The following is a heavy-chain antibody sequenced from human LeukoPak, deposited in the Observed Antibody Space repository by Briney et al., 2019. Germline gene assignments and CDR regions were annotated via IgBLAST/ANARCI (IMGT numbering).Heavy chain of an antibody. CDR1: GGSFSGYY. V-gene: IGHV4-34*01. D-gene: IGHD5-24*01. CDR2: INHSGST. Sequence: SETLSLTCAVYGGSFSGYYWSWIRQPPGKGLEWIGEINHSGSTNYNPSLKSRVTISVDTSKNQFSLKLSSVTAADTAVYYCARRRRWLPGWIDYWGQGTLVTVSS. CDR3: ARRRRWLPGWIDY. J-gene: IGHJ4*02.